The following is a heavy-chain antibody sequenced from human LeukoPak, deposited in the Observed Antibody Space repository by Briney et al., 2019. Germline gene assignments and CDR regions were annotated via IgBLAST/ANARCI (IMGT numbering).Heavy chain of an antibody. CDR3: ARVLRSVVPVFDY. CDR2: MNPNSGNT. D-gene: IGHD6-6*01. V-gene: IGHV1-8*01. CDR1: GYTFTSYD. J-gene: IGHJ4*02. Sequence: GASVKVSCKASGYTFTSYDINWVRQATGQGLEWMGWMNPNSGNTGYAQKFQGRVTMTRNTSISTAYMELSSLRSEDTAVYYCARVLRSVVPVFDYWGQGTLVTVSS.